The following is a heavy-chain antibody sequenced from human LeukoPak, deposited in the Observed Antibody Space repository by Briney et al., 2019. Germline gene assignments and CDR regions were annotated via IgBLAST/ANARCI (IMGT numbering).Heavy chain of an antibody. V-gene: IGHV3-23*01. CDR3: AKGGPGSYYLDF. CDR1: GFTFSSYT. Sequence: GGSLGLSCAASGFTFSSYTMTWVRQAPGKGLEWVSAISVSGGSTSYIESVKGRFSTSRDNSKNTLYLQMNSLRAEDTAVYYCAKGGPGSYYLDFWGQGTLVTVSS. D-gene: IGHD3-10*01. J-gene: IGHJ4*02. CDR2: ISVSGGST.